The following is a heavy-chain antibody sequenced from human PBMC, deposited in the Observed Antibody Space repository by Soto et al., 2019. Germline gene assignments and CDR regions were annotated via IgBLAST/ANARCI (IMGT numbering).Heavy chain of an antibody. Sequence: QVQLVESGGGVVQPGRSLRLSCAASGFTFSSYGMHWVRQAPGKGLEWVSVISYDGSNKYYADSVKGRFTISRENSKNTLYLRMSSLRAEDTAVYYCAKDSNKGIAVAGYTHYYYYYGMDVWGQGTTVTVSS. CDR2: ISYDGSNK. J-gene: IGHJ6*02. CDR3: AKDSNKGIAVAGYTHYYYYYGMDV. V-gene: IGHV3-30*18. D-gene: IGHD6-19*01. CDR1: GFTFSSYG.